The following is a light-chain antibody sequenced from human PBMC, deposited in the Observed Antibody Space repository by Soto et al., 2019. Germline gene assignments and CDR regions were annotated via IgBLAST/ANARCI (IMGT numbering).Light chain of an antibody. Sequence: EIVLTQSPATLSLSPGERATLSCRASQRVSSYLAWYQQKPGQAPRLLIYDASNRATGIPARFSGSGSGTDFTLTISSLEPEDFAVYYCQQRSNWPPWTFGQGTKGEI. V-gene: IGKV3-11*01. CDR2: DAS. J-gene: IGKJ1*01. CDR1: QRVSSY. CDR3: QQRSNWPPWT.